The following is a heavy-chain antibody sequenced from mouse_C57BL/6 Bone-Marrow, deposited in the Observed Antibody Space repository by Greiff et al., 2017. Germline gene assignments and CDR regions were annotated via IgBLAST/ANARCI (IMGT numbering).Heavy chain of an antibody. CDR1: GYTFTDYE. D-gene: IGHD2-14*01. CDR3: ARQSWVRWCSY. J-gene: IGHJ3*01. V-gene: IGHV1-15*01. Sequence: VQLQESGAELVRPGASVTLSCKASGYTFTDYEMHWVKQTPVHGLEWIGAIDPKTGGTAYNQKFKGKAILSADKSSSTAYMELRGLTSEDSAVYYCARQSWVRWCSYWGRGTLVTVSA. CDR2: IDPKTGGT.